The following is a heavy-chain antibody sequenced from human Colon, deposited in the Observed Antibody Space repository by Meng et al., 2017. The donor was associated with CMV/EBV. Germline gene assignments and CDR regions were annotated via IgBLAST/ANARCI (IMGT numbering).Heavy chain of an antibody. CDR1: GFTFSSYA. V-gene: IGHV3-23*01. D-gene: IGHD2-2*03. CDR3: AKGTLDIVVVPAAIQMSYYYYYGMDV. CDR2: ISGSGGST. J-gene: IGHJ6*02. Sequence: GESLKISCAASGFTFSSYAMSWVRQAPGKGLEWVSAISGSGGSTYYADSVKGRFIISRDNSKNTLYLQMNSLRAEDTAVYYCAKGTLDIVVVPAAIQMSYYYYYGMDVWGQGTTVTVSS.